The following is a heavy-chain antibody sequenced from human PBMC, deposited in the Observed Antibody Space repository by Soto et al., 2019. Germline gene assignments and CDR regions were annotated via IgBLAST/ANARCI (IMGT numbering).Heavy chain of an antibody. Sequence: GGSLRLSCAAPGFTFSNAWMNWVRQAPGKGLEWVGRIKSKTDGGTTDYAAPVKGRFTISRDDSKNTLYLQMNSLKTEDTAVYYCARYIPGVRYYGMDVWGQGTKVTVSS. CDR2: IKSKTDGGTT. CDR3: ARYIPGVRYYGMDV. V-gene: IGHV3-15*07. J-gene: IGHJ6*02. D-gene: IGHD2-2*01. CDR1: GFTFSNAW.